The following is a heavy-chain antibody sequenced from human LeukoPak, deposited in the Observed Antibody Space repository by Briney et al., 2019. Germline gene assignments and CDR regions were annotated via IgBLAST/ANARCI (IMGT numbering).Heavy chain of an antibody. V-gene: IGHV3-23*01. CDR1: GFTFNNYA. Sequence: GGSLRLSCVASGFTFNNYAMCWVRQAPGKGLEWVLAIIRSGGSTYYADSVKGRFTISRDNSKNTLYLQMNSLRAEDTAVYYCAKDLTLYGDFPYFDYWGQGTLVTVSS. CDR2: IIRSGGST. D-gene: IGHD2-21*01. J-gene: IGHJ4*02. CDR3: AKDLTLYGDFPYFDY.